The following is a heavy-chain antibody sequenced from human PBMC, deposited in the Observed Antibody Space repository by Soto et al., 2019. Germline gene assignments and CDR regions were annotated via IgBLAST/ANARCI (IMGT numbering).Heavy chain of an antibody. V-gene: IGHV3-74*01. CDR3: VRDGHSITTSCYGNCFDP. Sequence: GGSLRLSCAASGFTFSTYWMHWIRQVPGKGLEWVSRINSDASHTYYADSVKGRFTISRDNAKNTLLLEMNRLRAEDTAVYYCVRDGHSITTSCYGNCFDPWGQGTLVTVSS. CDR2: INSDASHT. D-gene: IGHD2-2*01. J-gene: IGHJ5*02. CDR1: GFTFSTYW.